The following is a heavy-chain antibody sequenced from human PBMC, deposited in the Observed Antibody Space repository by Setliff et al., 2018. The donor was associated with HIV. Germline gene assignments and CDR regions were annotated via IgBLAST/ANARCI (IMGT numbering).Heavy chain of an antibody. CDR2: IYPDESDS. Sequence: GEYLKISCKGSGYSFPTYWIAWVRQMPGKGLEWMGVIYPDESDSRYSPSSRGQVTISADKSINTAYLQWSSLKASDTAMYYCARVDMGYYYDSSGYSHFDHWGQGTLVTVSS. V-gene: IGHV5-51*01. D-gene: IGHD3-22*01. J-gene: IGHJ4*02. CDR1: GYSFPTYW. CDR3: ARVDMGYYYDSSGYSHFDH.